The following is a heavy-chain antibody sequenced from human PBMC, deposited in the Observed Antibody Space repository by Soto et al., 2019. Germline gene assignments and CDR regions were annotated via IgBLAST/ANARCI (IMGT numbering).Heavy chain of an antibody. CDR3: ARAGGTTVTGLWHFDS. D-gene: IGHD4-17*01. V-gene: IGHV3-33*01. CDR1: GFTFNTYS. J-gene: IGHJ4*02. Sequence: VGSLRLSCEASGFTFNTYSMHWGRQPPGKGLEWLAAIWYDGTQKYYADSVKGRFIISRDNSKKTLYLEMNSLRAEDTAVYYCARAGGTTVTGLWHFDSWGQGTLVTVA. CDR2: IWYDGTQK.